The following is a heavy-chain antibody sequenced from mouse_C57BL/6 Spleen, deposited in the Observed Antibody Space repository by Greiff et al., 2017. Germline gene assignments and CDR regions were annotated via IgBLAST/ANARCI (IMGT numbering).Heavy chain of an antibody. CDR1: GFTFSDYG. D-gene: IGHD1-1*01. CDR3: ARLYYYGSSLDY. Sequence: EVKVEESGGGLVKPGGSLKLSCAASGFTFSDYGMHWVRQAPEKGLEWVAYISSGSSTIYYADTVKGRFTISRDNAKNTLFLQMTSLRSEDTAMYYCARLYYYGSSLDYWGQGTTLTVSS. J-gene: IGHJ2*01. CDR2: ISSGSSTI. V-gene: IGHV5-17*01.